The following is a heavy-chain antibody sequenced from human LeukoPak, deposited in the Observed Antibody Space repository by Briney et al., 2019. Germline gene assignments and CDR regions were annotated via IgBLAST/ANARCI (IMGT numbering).Heavy chain of an antibody. D-gene: IGHD2-15*01. V-gene: IGHV3-21*01. CDR2: ISGSSSYI. CDR1: GFNFSAYS. Sequence: PGGSLRLSCAASGFNFSAYSMNWVRQAPGKGLEWVSSISGSSSYIYYADSVKGRFTISRDNAKNSLYLQMSSLRAEDTAVYYCARDREGYCSGGSCTNFDYWGQGTLVTVSS. CDR3: ARDREGYCSGGSCTNFDY. J-gene: IGHJ4*02.